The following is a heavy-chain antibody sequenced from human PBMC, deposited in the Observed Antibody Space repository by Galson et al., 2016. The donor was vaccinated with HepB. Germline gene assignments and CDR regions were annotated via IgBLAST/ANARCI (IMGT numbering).Heavy chain of an antibody. V-gene: IGHV3-15*01. CDR2: IKAKTAGEAT. J-gene: IGHJ6*01. D-gene: IGHD3-22*01. CDR3: AIDLPHDSACYHYGPISCNYYGLDV. CDR1: GFTYSAAF. Sequence: SLRLSCAASGFTYSAAFLSWVRQAPGKGLEWVGRIKAKTAGEATDYAAPVKGRFTIPRDDSRNTHFLQMNSLKNDESAVYYCAIDLPHDSACYHYGPISCNYYGLDVWGQGTTVTVSS.